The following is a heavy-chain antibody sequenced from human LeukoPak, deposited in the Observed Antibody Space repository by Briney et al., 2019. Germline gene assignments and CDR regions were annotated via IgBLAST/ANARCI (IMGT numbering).Heavy chain of an antibody. CDR3: ATGPPHSLDY. CDR1: GFTFTTYG. J-gene: IGHJ4*02. V-gene: IGHV3-33*01. CDR2: IWYDGSNK. Sequence: GGSLRLSCVASGFTFTTYGMHWVRQAPGKGLEWVAVIWYDGSNKYYADSVKGRFTISRDNSKNTLYLQMHSLRAEDTAVYYCATGPPHSLDYWGQGTLVTVSS.